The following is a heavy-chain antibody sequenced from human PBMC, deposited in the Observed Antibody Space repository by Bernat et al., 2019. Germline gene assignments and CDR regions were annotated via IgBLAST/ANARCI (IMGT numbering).Heavy chain of an antibody. D-gene: IGHD6-6*01. CDR3: ARGGSIAARGGMDV. V-gene: IGHV3-33*01. CDR2: IWYDGSNK. Sequence: QVQLVASGGGVVQPGRSLRLSCAASGFTFSSYGMHWVRQAPGKGLEWVAVIWYDGSNKYYADSVKGRFTISRDNSKNTLYLQMNSLRAEDTAVYYCARGGSIAARGGMDVWGQGTTVTVSS. CDR1: GFTFSSYG. J-gene: IGHJ6*02.